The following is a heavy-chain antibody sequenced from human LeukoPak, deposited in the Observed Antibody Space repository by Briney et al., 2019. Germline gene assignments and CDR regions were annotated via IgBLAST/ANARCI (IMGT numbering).Heavy chain of an antibody. D-gene: IGHD2-15*01. CDR1: GFTFGSYA. CDR3: AKTTTGYSSGRYPAWPIDY. CDR2: IFGSGGSA. J-gene: IGHJ4*02. V-gene: IGHV3-23*01. Sequence: GGSLRLSCAASGFTFGSYAIYWVRQAPGKGLEWVSGIFGSGGSAHYADSVKGRFTISRDNSKNTVYLQMDSLRAEDTATYYCAKTTTGYSSGRYPAWPIDYWGQGTLVTVSS.